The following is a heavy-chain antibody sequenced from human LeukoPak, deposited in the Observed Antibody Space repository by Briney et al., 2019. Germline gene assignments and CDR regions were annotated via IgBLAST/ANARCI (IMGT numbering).Heavy chain of an antibody. CDR3: ARESRYFDWFPIMDV. J-gene: IGHJ6*02. V-gene: IGHV3-7*01. Sequence: GGSLRLSCAASGFTFSSFWMSWFRQAPGRGLEWVAKKKQDGSEKYYVDSVKGRFTISRDNAKNSLYLQMNSLRAEDTAVYYCARESRYFDWFPIMDVWGQGTTVTVSS. CDR1: GFTFSSFW. D-gene: IGHD3-9*01. CDR2: KKQDGSEK.